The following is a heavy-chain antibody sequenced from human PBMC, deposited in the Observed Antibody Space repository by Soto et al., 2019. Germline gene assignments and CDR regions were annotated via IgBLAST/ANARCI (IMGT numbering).Heavy chain of an antibody. Sequence: GGPLRLSCAASGFTFSSYWMHWVRQAPKKGLEWVSAISGTGGSTDYADSVKGRFTISRDNSKNTLYLQMNSLRAEDTALYYCAKVRSSSYYYYGMDVWGQGTTVTVSS. CDR2: ISGTGGST. CDR1: GFTFSSYW. V-gene: IGHV3-23*01. D-gene: IGHD6-13*01. J-gene: IGHJ6*02. CDR3: AKVRSSSYYYYGMDV.